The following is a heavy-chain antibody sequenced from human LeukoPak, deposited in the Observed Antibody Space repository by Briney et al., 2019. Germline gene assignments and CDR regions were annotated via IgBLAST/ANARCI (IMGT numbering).Heavy chain of an antibody. Sequence: GASVKVSCKASGGTFSSYAISWVRQAPGQGLEWMGGIIPIFGTANYAQKFQGRVTITAAESTSTAYMELSSLRSEDTAVYYCAREARDYGDTSWFDPWGQGTLVTVSS. J-gene: IGHJ5*02. V-gene: IGHV1-69*01. CDR2: IIPIFGTA. CDR3: AREARDYGDTSWFDP. CDR1: GGTFSSYA. D-gene: IGHD4-17*01.